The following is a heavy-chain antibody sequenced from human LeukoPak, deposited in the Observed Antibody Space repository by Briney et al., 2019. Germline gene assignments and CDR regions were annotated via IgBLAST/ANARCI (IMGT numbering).Heavy chain of an antibody. D-gene: IGHD2-15*01. V-gene: IGHV3-66*01. J-gene: IGHJ4*02. CDR1: GFTFSDYY. CDR3: ARDSEGYCSGGSCYQRGYYFDY. Sequence: GGSLRLSCAASGFTFSDYYMSWIRQAPGKGLEWVSVIYSGGSTYYADSVKGRFTISRDNSKNTLYLQMNSLRAEDTAVYYCARDSEGYCSGGSCYQRGYYFDYWGQGTLVTVSS. CDR2: IYSGGST.